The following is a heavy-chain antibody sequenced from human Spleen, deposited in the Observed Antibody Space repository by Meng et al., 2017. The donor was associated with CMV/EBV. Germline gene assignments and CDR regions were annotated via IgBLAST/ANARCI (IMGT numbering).Heavy chain of an antibody. CDR1: GYSFTSYW. D-gene: IGHD6-13*01. V-gene: IGHV5-51*01. Sequence: GGSLRLSCKGSGYSFTSYWIGWVRQMPGKGLEWMGIIYPGDSDTRYSPSFQGQVTSSADKSISTAYLQWSSLKASDTAMYYCARRTRDAGIDYWGQGTLVTVSS. CDR3: ARRTRDAGIDY. J-gene: IGHJ4*02. CDR2: IYPGDSDT.